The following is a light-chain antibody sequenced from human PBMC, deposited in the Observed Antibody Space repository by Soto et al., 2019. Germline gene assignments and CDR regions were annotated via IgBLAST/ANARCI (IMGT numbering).Light chain of an antibody. CDR3: QQSYSAPNS. CDR2: VAS. J-gene: IGKJ2*01. CDR1: QNINKY. Sequence: DIQMTQSPSSLSASVGDRVTITCRASQNINKYLNWYQQKPGRAPKLLIHVASSLQSGVPSRFSGSGSGTDFTPTISSLQPEDFATYYCQQSYSAPNSVGQGTKLEIK. V-gene: IGKV1-39*01.